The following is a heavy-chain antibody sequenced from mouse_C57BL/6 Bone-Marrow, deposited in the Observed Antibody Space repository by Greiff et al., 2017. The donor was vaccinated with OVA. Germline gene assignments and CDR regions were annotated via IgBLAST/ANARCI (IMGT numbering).Heavy chain of an antibody. V-gene: IGHV1-81*01. Sequence: QVQLQQSGAELARPGASVKLSCKASGYTFTSYGISWVKQRTGQGLEWIGEIYPRSGNTYYNEKFKGKATLTADKSSSTAYMELRSLTSEDSAVYFCARELYYGSSPLYYYAMDYWGQGTSVTVSS. CDR1: GYTFTSYG. CDR2: IYPRSGNT. J-gene: IGHJ4*01. D-gene: IGHD1-1*01. CDR3: ARELYYGSSPLYYYAMDY.